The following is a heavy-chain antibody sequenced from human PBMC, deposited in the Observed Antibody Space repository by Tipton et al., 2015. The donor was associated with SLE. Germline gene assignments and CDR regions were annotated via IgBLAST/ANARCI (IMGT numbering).Heavy chain of an antibody. V-gene: IGHV4-59*11. CDR1: GASISSHY. CDR3: ATGSGDSVAAFDI. J-gene: IGHJ3*02. Sequence: LRLSCTVSGASISSHYWTWIRQSPGKGLEWIGYIHFSGCTNYNLSLKTRVTISVDTSKRHFSLKLTSVTAADTAVYYCATGSGDSVAAFDIWGQGTLVTVSS. D-gene: IGHD3-22*01. CDR2: IHFSGCT.